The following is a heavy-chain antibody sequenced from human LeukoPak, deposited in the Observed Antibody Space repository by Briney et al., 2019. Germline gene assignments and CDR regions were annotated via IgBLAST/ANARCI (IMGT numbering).Heavy chain of an antibody. CDR2: ISYDGSNK. J-gene: IGHJ6*03. Sequence: PGRSLRLSCAASGFTFSSYAMHWVRQAPGKGLEWVAVISYDGSNKYYADSVKGRFTISRDNSKNTLYLQMNSLRAEDMALYYCAKGAGSRYYYYYMDVWGKGTTVTVSS. V-gene: IGHV3-30*04. CDR1: GFTFSSYA. CDR3: AKGAGSRYYYYYMDV. D-gene: IGHD6-13*01.